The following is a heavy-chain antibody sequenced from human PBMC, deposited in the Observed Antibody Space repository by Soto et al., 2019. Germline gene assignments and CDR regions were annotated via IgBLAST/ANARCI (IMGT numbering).Heavy chain of an antibody. J-gene: IGHJ5*02. V-gene: IGHV4-34*01. D-gene: IGHD3-3*01. CDR1: GGSFSGYY. CDR2: INHSGST. CDR3: ARGLVDDFWTWFDP. Sequence: SETLSLTCAVYGGSFSGYYWSWIRQPPGKGLEWIGEINHSGSTNYNPSLKSRVTISVDTSKNQFSLKLSSVTAADTAVYYCARGLVDDFWTWFDPWGQGTLVTVSS.